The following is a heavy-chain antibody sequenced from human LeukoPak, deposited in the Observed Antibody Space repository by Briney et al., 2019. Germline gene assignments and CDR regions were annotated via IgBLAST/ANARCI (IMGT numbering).Heavy chain of an antibody. CDR2: IIPIFGTA. CDR3: ARDGSSWYSYAFDI. CDR1: GGTFSSYA. V-gene: IGHV1-69*05. D-gene: IGHD6-13*01. Sequence: SVKVSCKASGGTFSSYAISWVRQAPGQGLEWMGGIIPIFGTANYAQKFQGRVTITTDESTSTAYMELSSLRSEDTAVYYCARDGSSWYSYAFDIWGQGTMVTVSS. J-gene: IGHJ3*02.